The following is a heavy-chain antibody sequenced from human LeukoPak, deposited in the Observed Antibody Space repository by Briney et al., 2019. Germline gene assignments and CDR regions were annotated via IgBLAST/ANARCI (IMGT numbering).Heavy chain of an antibody. D-gene: IGHD3-10*01. J-gene: IGHJ4*02. V-gene: IGHV1-8*01. Sequence: ASVTVSCKASGYTFTSYDINWVRQATGQGLEWMGWMNPNSGNTGYAQKFQGRVTMTRNTSISTAYMKLSSLRSEDTAVYYCARVYYGSGSYYNPLDYWGQGTLVTVSS. CDR1: GYTFTSYD. CDR3: ARVYYGSGSYYNPLDY. CDR2: MNPNSGNT.